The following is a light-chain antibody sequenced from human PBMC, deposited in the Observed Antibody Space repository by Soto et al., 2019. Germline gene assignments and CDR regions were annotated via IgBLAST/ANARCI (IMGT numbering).Light chain of an antibody. V-gene: IGKV4-1*01. CDR1: QGLFSSSNNLNY. Sequence: DIVMTQSPDALAVCLGERATINCKSSQGLFSSSNNLNYLSWYQQKPGQAPKALIYWASTRETGVPDRFSGSGSGTDFTLTISSLQAADLAVYYCRKYRSSPLTFGGGTKVDIK. CDR3: RKYRSSPLT. J-gene: IGKJ4*01. CDR2: WAS.